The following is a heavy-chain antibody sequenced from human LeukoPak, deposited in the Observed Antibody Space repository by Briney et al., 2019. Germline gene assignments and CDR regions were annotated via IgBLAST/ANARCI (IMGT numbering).Heavy chain of an antibody. D-gene: IGHD5-18*01. CDR3: ARHRDTAMVTGYWYFDL. CDR1: GGSFSGYY. CDR2: INHSGST. V-gene: IGHV4-34*01. J-gene: IGHJ2*01. Sequence: SETLSLTCAVYGGSFSGYYWSWIRQPPGKGLEWIGEINHSGSTNYNPSLKSRATISVDTSKNQFSLKLSSVTAADTAVYYCARHRDTAMVTGYWYFDLWGRGTLVTVSS.